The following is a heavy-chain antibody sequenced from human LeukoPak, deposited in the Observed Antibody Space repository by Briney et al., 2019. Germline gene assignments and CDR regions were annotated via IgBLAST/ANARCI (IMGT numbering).Heavy chain of an antibody. Sequence: SQTLSLTCAISRDSVSSGTAAWNWIRQSPSRGLEWLGRTYYRSKWYSDFAEYVKSRITIDPDTSKNQFSLQLNSVTPDDTAVYYCARDRNRNFDYWGQGALVTVSS. J-gene: IGHJ4*02. V-gene: IGHV6-1*01. CDR3: ARDRNRNFDY. CDR2: TYYRSKWYS. D-gene: IGHD1-14*01. CDR1: RDSVSSGTAA.